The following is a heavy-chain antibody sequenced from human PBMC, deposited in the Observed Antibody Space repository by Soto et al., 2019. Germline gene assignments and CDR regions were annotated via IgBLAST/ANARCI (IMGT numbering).Heavy chain of an antibody. CDR2: INHSGNT. CDR1: GASLSDNY. Sequence: PSETLSLTCAVYGASLSDNYCNWLRQPPGKGLEWIGEINHSGNTNYNPSLRSRVTISIDTSKNQLSLNLRFVSAADTAVYYCARGRGEFAAWGQGT. D-gene: IGHD2-21*01. CDR3: ARGRGEFAA. V-gene: IGHV4-34*01. J-gene: IGHJ5*02.